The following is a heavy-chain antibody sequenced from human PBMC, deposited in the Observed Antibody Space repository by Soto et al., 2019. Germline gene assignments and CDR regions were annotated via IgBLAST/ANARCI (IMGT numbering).Heavy chain of an antibody. CDR1: GGTFSSYA. Sequence: GASVKVSCKASGGTFSSYAIIWVRQAPGQGLEWMGGIIPIFGTANYAQKFQGRVTITADESTSTAYMELSSLRSEDTAVYYCATSPRVSVSAYYYGMDVWGQGTTVTVSS. CDR3: ATSPRVSVSAYYYGMDV. J-gene: IGHJ6*02. CDR2: IIPIFGTA. D-gene: IGHD3-10*01. V-gene: IGHV1-69*13.